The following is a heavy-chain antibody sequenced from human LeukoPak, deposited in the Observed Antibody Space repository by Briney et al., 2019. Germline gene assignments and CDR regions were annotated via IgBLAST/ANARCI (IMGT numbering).Heavy chain of an antibody. Sequence: GASVKVSCKASGYTFTGYYMHWVRQTPGQGLEWMGWINPNRGGTNYAQKFQGRVTLTRDTSISTAYMELTRLSSDDTAVYYCARVARGLGARVDYWGQGTLVTVSS. V-gene: IGHV1-2*02. CDR1: GYTFTGYY. CDR3: ARVARGLGARVDY. J-gene: IGHJ4*02. D-gene: IGHD1-26*01. CDR2: INPNRGGT.